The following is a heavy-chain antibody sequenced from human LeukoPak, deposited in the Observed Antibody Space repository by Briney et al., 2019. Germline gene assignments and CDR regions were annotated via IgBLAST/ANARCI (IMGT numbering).Heavy chain of an antibody. D-gene: IGHD1-26*01. V-gene: IGHV1-69*04. CDR3: ARCKMRPSAREYFDS. Sequence: SVKVSCKAAGGTFNIYAFSWVRQAPGQGLEWMGRILPFIDITNYAQRFQGRLTITADKATSTASMELSSLNSDDTAFYYCARCKMRPSAREYFDSWGQGTLVTVSS. CDR2: ILPFIDIT. CDR1: GGTFNIYA. J-gene: IGHJ4*02.